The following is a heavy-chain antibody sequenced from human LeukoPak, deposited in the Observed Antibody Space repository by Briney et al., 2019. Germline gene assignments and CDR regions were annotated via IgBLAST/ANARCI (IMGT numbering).Heavy chain of an antibody. Sequence: SETLSLTCTVSSGSISNSNYYWGWIRQPPGKGLEWIGSIFYDGSPDYNPSLKSRVTISVDTSKNQFSLKLSSVTAADTAVYYCAMTKVVAATYDAFDIWGQGTMVTVSS. CDR1: SGSISNSNYY. D-gene: IGHD2-15*01. J-gene: IGHJ3*02. CDR2: IFYDGSP. V-gene: IGHV4-39*07. CDR3: AMTKVVAATYDAFDI.